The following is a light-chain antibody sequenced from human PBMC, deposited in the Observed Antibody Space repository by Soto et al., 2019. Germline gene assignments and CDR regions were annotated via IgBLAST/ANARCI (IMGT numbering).Light chain of an antibody. V-gene: IGLV2-23*01. Sequence: QSALTQPASVSGSPGQSITISCTGTISDVGSYDLVSWYQQHPGKAPKLMIYEGSKRPSGVSSRFSGSKSGNTVSLTISGLKAEDEADYYCCSYAGSSTSWVFGGGTKLTVL. J-gene: IGLJ3*02. CDR1: ISDVGSYDL. CDR3: CSYAGSSTSWV. CDR2: EGS.